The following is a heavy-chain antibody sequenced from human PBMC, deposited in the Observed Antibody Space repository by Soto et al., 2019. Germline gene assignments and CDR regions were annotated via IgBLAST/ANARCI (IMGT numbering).Heavy chain of an antibody. J-gene: IGHJ1*01. D-gene: IGHD6-6*01. Sequence: PGGSLRLSCVASGFIFSDYAMHWARQAPGKGLVWVALISPDGGNQYYSESAKGRFTISRDNSKSTLYLQMNDLRPDDTALYYCARENSRIAPRLFQHWGHGRLVTVSS. CDR1: GFIFSDYA. CDR3: ARENSRIAPRLFQH. V-gene: IGHV3-30-3*01. CDR2: ISPDGGNQ.